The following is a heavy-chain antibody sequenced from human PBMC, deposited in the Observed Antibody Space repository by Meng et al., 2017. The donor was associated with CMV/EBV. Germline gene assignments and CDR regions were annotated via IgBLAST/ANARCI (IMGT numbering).Heavy chain of an antibody. CDR3: ARHSEEFYDYVWGSYRVLGIFDY. D-gene: IGHD3-16*02. V-gene: IGHV1-18*01. J-gene: IGHJ4*02. CDR1: GGTFSSYA. Sequence: ASVKVSCKASGGTFSSYAISWVRQAPGQGLEWMGGISAYNGNTNYAQKLQGRVTMTTDTSTSTAYMELRSLRSDDTAVYYCARHSEEFYDYVWGSYRVLGIFDYWGQGTLVTVSS. CDR2: ISAYNGNT.